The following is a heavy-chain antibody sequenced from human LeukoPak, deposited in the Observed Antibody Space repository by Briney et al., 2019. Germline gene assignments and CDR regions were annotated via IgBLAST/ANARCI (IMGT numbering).Heavy chain of an antibody. Sequence: GGSLRLSCAASGFTFSTYSMNWVRQAPGKGLEWVSYISSGSSSISYADSVKGRFTISRDNAKNSLYLQMNSLRDEDTAVYYCAKDQRPMITFGGVIADWGQGTLVTVSS. CDR3: AKDQRPMITFGGVIAD. CDR2: ISSGSSSI. CDR1: GFTFSTYS. V-gene: IGHV3-48*02. D-gene: IGHD3-16*02. J-gene: IGHJ4*02.